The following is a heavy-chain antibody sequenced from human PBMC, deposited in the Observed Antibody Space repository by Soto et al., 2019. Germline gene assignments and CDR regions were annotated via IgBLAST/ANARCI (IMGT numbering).Heavy chain of an antibody. D-gene: IGHD3-3*01. CDR3: AKDQLTIFGVPENWFDP. CDR1: GFTFSSYG. Sequence: PGGSLRLSCAASGFTFSSYGMSWVRQAPGKGLEWVSAISGSGGSTYYADSVKGRFTISRDNSKNTLYLQMNSLRAEDTAVYYCAKDQLTIFGVPENWFDPWGQGTLVTVSS. V-gene: IGHV3-23*01. CDR2: ISGSGGST. J-gene: IGHJ5*02.